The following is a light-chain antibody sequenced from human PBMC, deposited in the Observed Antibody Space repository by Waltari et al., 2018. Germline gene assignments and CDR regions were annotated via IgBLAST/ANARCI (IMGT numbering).Light chain of an antibody. CDR3: SSYTSSSTLV. CDR1: TSDVGGYNY. J-gene: IGLJ2*01. CDR2: EVS. V-gene: IGLV2-14*01. Sequence: QSALTQPASVSGSPGQSITISCTGPTSDVGGYNYVSWYQQHPGKAPKLMIYEVSNRPSGVSNRFSGSKSANTASLTISGLQAEDESDYYCSSYTSSSTLVFGGGTKLTVL.